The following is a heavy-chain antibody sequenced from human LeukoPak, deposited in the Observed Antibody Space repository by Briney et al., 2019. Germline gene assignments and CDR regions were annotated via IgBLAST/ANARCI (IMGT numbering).Heavy chain of an antibody. CDR3: VRDGDDFNFDY. CDR1: GITLSNYG. D-gene: IGHD5-24*01. CDR2: ISGSGGST. J-gene: IGHJ4*02. V-gene: IGHV3-23*01. Sequence: PGGSLRLSCRVSGITLSNYGMSWVRQAPGKGLEWVAGISGSGGSTNYADSVKGRFTISRDNAKNTLYLQMSSLRAEDTAVYFCVRDGDDFNFDYWGQGSLVTVSS.